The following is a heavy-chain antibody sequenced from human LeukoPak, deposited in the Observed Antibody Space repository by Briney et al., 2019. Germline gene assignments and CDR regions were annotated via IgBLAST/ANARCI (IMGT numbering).Heavy chain of an antibody. J-gene: IGHJ4*02. D-gene: IGHD6-13*01. Sequence: ASVKVSCKASGYTFTRYYIHSVRQSPGPRLEWVGWINPNIGGTNSAQKFQGRVTMTRDTSISTAYMELSRLRSDDRAVYYCARDSRSWYDYWGQGTLVTVSS. CDR2: INPNIGGT. V-gene: IGHV1-2*02. CDR1: GYTFTRYY. CDR3: ARDSRSWYDY.